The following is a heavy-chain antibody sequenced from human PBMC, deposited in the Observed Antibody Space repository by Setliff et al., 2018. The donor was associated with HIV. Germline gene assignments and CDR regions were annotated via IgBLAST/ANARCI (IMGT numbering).Heavy chain of an antibody. Sequence: GGSLRLSCAASGFTFSDYYMSWIRQAPGKGLEWVSYISSSSSYTNYVDSVKGRFTISRDNAKNSMDLQMNSLRAEDTAIYYCARKLRPGHGVDVWGQGTTVTVSS. CDR3: ARKLRPGHGVDV. CDR1: GFTFSDYY. V-gene: IGHV3-11*06. CDR2: ISSSSSYT. J-gene: IGHJ6*02. D-gene: IGHD3-10*01.